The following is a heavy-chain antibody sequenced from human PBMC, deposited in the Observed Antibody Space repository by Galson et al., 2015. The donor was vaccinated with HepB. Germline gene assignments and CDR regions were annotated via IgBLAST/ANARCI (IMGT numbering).Heavy chain of an antibody. J-gene: IGHJ5*02. CDR2: ISGSGGST. D-gene: IGHD3-3*01. CDR3: AKESGYYDFWSGSIFPGWFDP. V-gene: IGHV3-23*01. CDR1: GFTFSSYA. Sequence: SLRLSCAASGFTFSSYAMSWVRQAPGKGLEWVSAISGSGGSTYYADSVKGRFTISRDNSKNTLYLQMNSLRAEDTAVYYCAKESGYYDFWSGSIFPGWFDPWGQGTLVTVSS.